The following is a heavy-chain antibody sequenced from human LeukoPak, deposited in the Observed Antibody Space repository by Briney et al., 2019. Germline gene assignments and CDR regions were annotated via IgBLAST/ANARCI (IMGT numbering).Heavy chain of an antibody. Sequence: GGSLRLSCAASGFTFSSYAMSWVRQAPGKGLEWVSAISGSGGSTYYADSMKGRFTISRDNSKNTLYPQMNSLRAEDTAVYYCAKTDSSSWYVSNWFGPWGQGTLVTVSS. J-gene: IGHJ5*02. V-gene: IGHV3-23*01. CDR2: ISGSGGST. CDR1: GFTFSSYA. D-gene: IGHD6-13*01. CDR3: AKTDSSSWYVSNWFGP.